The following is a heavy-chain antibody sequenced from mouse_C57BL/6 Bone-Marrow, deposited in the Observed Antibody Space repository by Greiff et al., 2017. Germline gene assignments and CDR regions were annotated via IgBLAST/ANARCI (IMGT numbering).Heavy chain of an antibody. D-gene: IGHD1-1*01. CDR2: NDPSDSYT. V-gene: IGHV1-50*01. J-gene: IGHJ4*01. CDR3: ERSFITAVEATDARDY. CDR1: GYTFTSYW. Sequence: QVQLQQPGAELVKPGASVKLSCKASGYTFTSYWMQWVKQRPGQGLEWIGENDPSDSYTNYNQKFKGKATLTVDTSSSTAYMQLSSLTSEESAVYYCERSFITAVEATDARDYGGQGTSATVTA.